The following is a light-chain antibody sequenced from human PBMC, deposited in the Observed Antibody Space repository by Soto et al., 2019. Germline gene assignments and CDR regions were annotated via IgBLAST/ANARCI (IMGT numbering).Light chain of an antibody. Sequence: QSALTQPASVSGSPGQSITISCTGTSSDVGGYNYVSWYHQHPGKAPKLMIYDVSNRPSGVSNRFSGSKSGNTASLTISGLQAEDEADYYCSSYTSSSTWVFGTGTKVTVL. J-gene: IGLJ1*01. V-gene: IGLV2-14*01. CDR2: DVS. CDR3: SSYTSSSTWV. CDR1: SSDVGGYNY.